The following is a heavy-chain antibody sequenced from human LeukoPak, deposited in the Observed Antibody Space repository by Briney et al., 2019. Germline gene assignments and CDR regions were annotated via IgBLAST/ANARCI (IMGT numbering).Heavy chain of an antibody. V-gene: IGHV3-9*01. CDR3: AVSGYIGSFDY. CDR2: ISWNSGSI. CDR1: GIIFRDAW. Sequence: GGSLRLSCVVSGIIFRDAWMNWVRQTPGRGLEWVSGISWNSGSIGYADSVKGRFTISRDNAKNSLYLQMNSLRAEDTALYYCAVSGYIGSFDYWGQGTLVTVSS. J-gene: IGHJ4*02. D-gene: IGHD5-12*01.